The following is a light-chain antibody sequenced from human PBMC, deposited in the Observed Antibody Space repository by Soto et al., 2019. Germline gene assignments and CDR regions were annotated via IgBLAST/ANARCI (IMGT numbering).Light chain of an antibody. CDR1: QSVSSY. Sequence: EIVLTQSPATLSLSPGERATLSCRASQSVSSYLAWYQQKPGQAPSLFIYDASNRATCIPARFSGRGSGTDFTLTISSLEPEDFAVYYCQLRSNWPPWTFGQGTKVEIK. V-gene: IGKV3-11*01. J-gene: IGKJ1*01. CDR2: DAS. CDR3: QLRSNWPPWT.